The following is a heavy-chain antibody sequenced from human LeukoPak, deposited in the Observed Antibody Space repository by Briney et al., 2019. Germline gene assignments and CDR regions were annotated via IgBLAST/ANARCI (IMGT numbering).Heavy chain of an antibody. CDR2: IHYAGST. J-gene: IGHJ6*02. CDR3: ARDSTAGSSYSSTWPGGYGLDV. D-gene: IGHD6-13*01. CDR1: GGSISSGDYY. Sequence: PSETLSLTCTVSGGSISSGDYYWSWIRQPPGKGLEWIGHIHYAGSTYYNPSLKGRVIISRDTSKNQFSLKLSSVTAADTAVYYCARDSTAGSSYSSTWPGGYGLDVWGQGTTVAVSS. V-gene: IGHV4-30-4*01.